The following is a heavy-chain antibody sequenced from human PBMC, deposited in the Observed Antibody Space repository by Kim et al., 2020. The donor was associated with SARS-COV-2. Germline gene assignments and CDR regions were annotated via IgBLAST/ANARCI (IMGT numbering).Heavy chain of an antibody. CDR3: ARLVPCSGGSCLDY. V-gene: IGHV5-51*01. J-gene: IGHJ4*02. CDR1: GYSFTSYW. Sequence: GESLKISCKGSGYSFTSYWIRWVRQMPGKSLEWMVIIYPGDSDTRYSPSFQGQDTISADTSISTAYLQWSSLKASDTPRYYCARLVPCSGGSCLDYWGQGTLVTVSS. D-gene: IGHD2-15*01. CDR2: IYPGDSDT.